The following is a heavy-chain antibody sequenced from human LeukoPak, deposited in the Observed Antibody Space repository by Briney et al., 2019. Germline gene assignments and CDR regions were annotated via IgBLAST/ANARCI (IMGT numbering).Heavy chain of an antibody. CDR2: ISGSGGST. CDR3: TYYYDSSGYYSFSQXFDI. Sequence: GGSLRLSCAASGFTFSSYAMSWVRQAPGKGLEWVSAISGSGGSTYYADSVKGRFTISRDNSKNTLYLQMNSLRAEDTAVYYCTYYYDSSGYYSFSQXFDIWGQGTMVTVSS. V-gene: IGHV3-23*01. D-gene: IGHD3-22*01. J-gene: IGHJ3*02. CDR1: GFTFSSYA.